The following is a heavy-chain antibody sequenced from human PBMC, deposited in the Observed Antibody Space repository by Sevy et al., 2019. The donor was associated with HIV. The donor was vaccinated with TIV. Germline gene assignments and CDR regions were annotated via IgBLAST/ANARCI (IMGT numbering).Heavy chain of an antibody. V-gene: IGHV3-30*04. J-gene: IGHJ4*02. CDR2: ISADAKKQ. D-gene: IGHD7-27*01. CDR3: ARDLTERYTIDY. CDR1: GFTLKSHT. Sequence: GGSLRLSCTDSGFTLKSHTMYWVRQAPGKGLEWVAFISADAKKQNYADSVKGRFTISRDNFKNTLYLQVNSLRAEDTAIYYCARDLTERYTIDYWGQGILVTVSS.